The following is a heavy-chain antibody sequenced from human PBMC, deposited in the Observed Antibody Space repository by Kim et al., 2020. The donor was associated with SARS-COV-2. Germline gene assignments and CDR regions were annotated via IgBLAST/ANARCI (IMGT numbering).Heavy chain of an antibody. CDR2: IHHTGTV. J-gene: IGHJ4*01. CDR3: ARLAGCHSGWSFDS. D-gene: IGHD2-15*01. Sequence: SETLSLTCSVSGDTIDDLDFHWAWLRQSPGKGPVRIGTIHHTGTVSSNPYFAGRISMSIDTSKNEFSLRFNAMTAADTSVYYCARLAGCHSGWSFDSWG. V-gene: IGHV4-38-2*02. CDR1: GDTIDDLDFH.